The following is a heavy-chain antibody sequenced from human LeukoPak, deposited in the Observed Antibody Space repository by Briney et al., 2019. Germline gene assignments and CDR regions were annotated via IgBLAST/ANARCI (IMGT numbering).Heavy chain of an antibody. J-gene: IGHJ4*02. V-gene: IGHV3-30*02. CDR2: TFSDGKNQ. D-gene: IGHD2-21*01. CDR3: VKDIGEGGDRDY. CDR1: GFTFSSYG. Sequence: GGSLRLSCAASGFTFSSYGMHWVRQAPGRGPEWVAFTFSDGKNQLYRESVKGRFTISKDNSKNTLYLQMHSLTTDDTATYYCVKDIGEGGDRDYWGQGTLVTVSS.